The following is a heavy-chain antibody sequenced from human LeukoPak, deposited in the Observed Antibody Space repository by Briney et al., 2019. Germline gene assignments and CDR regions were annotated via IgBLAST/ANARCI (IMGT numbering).Heavy chain of an antibody. CDR1: GYSISSGYY. J-gene: IGHJ6*03. V-gene: IGHV4-38-2*02. Sequence: SETLSLTCTVSGYSISSGYYWGWIRQPPGKGLEWIGSIYRSGSTYYNPSLKSRVTISVDTSKNQFSLKLSSVTAADTAVYYCARRASYYYYYMDVWGKGTTVTVSS. CDR2: IYRSGST. CDR3: ARRASYYYYYMDV.